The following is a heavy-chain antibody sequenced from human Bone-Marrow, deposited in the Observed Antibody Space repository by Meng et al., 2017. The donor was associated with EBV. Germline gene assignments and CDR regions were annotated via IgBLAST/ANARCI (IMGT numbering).Heavy chain of an antibody. D-gene: IGHD2-2*01. CDR1: GYTFTSYA. Sequence: QAMLLRAGAEVKRHGASVKVSCKAFGYTFTSYAMHWVRQAPGQRLEWMGWINAGNGNTKYSQKFQGRVTITRDTSASTAYMELSSLKSEDTDVYYCARGGDCSSTSCYLPFDPWGQGTLVTVFS. CDR2: INAGNGNT. V-gene: IGHV1-3*01. CDR3: ARGGDCSSTSCYLPFDP. J-gene: IGHJ5*02.